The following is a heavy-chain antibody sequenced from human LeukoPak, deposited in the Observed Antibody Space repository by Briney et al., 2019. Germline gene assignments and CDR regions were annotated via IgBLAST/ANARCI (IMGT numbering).Heavy chain of an antibody. D-gene: IGHD6-13*01. V-gene: IGHV3-23*01. Sequence: GGSLRLSCAASGFTFSSYGMHWVRQAPGKVLEWVSDISGSGGSTYYADSVKGRFTISRDNSKNTLYLQMNRLRAEDTAVYYCAKRGLAAALFRWGQGTLVTVSS. CDR2: ISGSGGST. CDR3: AKRGLAAALFR. CDR1: GFTFSSYG. J-gene: IGHJ4*02.